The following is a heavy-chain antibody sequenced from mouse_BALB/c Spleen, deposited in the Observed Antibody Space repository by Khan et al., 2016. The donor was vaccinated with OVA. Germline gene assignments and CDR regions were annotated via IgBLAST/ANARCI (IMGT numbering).Heavy chain of an antibody. D-gene: IGHD2-12*01. CDR1: GYTFTNYG. CDR3: ERPPNLSYTLNT. CDR2: INTYTGEP. Sequence: QIQLVQSGPDLKKPGETVKISCKASGYTFTNYGMNWVKQSPGKALKWMGWINTYTGEPTYADAFKGRFAFSLETSATTAFLQINNLKNEDTATYSCERPPNLSYTLNTWGQGTSFTVSS. J-gene: IGHJ4*01. V-gene: IGHV9-3-1*01.